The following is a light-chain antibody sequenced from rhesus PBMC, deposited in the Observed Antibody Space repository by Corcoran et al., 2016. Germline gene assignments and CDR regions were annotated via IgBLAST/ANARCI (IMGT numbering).Light chain of an antibody. CDR3: SSYAGSNTFI. CDR2: EVT. V-gene: IGLV2-32*02. CDR1: SSDIGGYNY. Sequence: QAALTQPRSVSGSPGQSVTISCTGTSSDIGGYNYVSWYLQHPGTAPKLMIYEVTKRPSGVSDRFSGSKSGNTASLTISGLQTEDEADYYCSSYAGSNTFIFGGGTRLTV. J-gene: IGLJ1*01.